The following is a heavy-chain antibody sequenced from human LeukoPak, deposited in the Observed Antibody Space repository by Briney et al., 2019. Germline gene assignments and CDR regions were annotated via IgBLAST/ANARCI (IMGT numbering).Heavy chain of an antibody. J-gene: IGHJ4*02. CDR1: GYTFTDYY. CDR2: ISPNNGDT. D-gene: IGHD6-13*01. Sequence: ASVTVSCKATGYTFTDYYIHWGRQAPGQGLEWMVWISPNNGDTSYAPKFQGRVTITTDTSIRTAHMDLYRLRSDDTAIYYCARGGGGMYSSPDHWGEGTLVTVSS. CDR3: ARGGGGMYSSPDH. V-gene: IGHV1-2*02.